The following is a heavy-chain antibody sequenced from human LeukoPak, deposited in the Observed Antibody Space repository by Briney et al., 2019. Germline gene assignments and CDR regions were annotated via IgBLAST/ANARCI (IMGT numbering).Heavy chain of an antibody. CDR3: ASGGPDSSDYYYYAFDI. CDR2: IYYSGST. Sequence: SETLSLTCTVSGGSISSYYWSWIRQPPGKGLEWIGYIYYSGSTNYNPSLKSRVTISVDTSKNQFSLKLSSVTAADTAVYYCASGGPDSSDYYYYAFDIWGQGTMVTVFS. J-gene: IGHJ3*02. V-gene: IGHV4-59*08. D-gene: IGHD3-22*01. CDR1: GGSISSYY.